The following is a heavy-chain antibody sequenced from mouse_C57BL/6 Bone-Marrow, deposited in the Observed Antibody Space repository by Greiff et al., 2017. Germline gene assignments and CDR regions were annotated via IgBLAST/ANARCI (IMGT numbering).Heavy chain of an antibody. V-gene: IGHV5-6*01. CDR3: ARGGYDYVDY. Sequence: EVHLVESGGDLVKPGGSLKLSCAASGFTFSSYGMSWVRQTPDKRLEWVATISSGGSYTYYPDNVKGRFTISRDNAKNNLYLQMSHLKSEDTAMYYCARGGYDYVDYWGQGTTLTVSS. CDR2: ISSGGSYT. CDR1: GFTFSSYG. J-gene: IGHJ2*01. D-gene: IGHD2-3*01.